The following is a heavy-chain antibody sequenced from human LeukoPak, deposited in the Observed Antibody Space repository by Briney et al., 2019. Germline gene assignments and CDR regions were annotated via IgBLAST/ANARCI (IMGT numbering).Heavy chain of an antibody. V-gene: IGHV4-59*01. D-gene: IGHD5-18*01. CDR3: ARAGYSYGTGYYFDY. J-gene: IGHJ4*02. CDR1: GGSISNYY. Sequence: PSETLSLTCTVSGGSISNYYWTWIRQPPGKGLEWIGFVYYTGSTNYNPSLKSRVTISVDTSKNQFSLQPNSVTAADTAVYYCARAGYSYGTGYYFDYWGQGTLVTVSS. CDR2: VYYTGST.